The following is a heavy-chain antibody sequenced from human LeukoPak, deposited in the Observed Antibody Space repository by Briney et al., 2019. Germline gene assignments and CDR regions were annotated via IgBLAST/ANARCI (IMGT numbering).Heavy chain of an antibody. CDR1: GVSLSGYY. Sequence: PLETLCLSCTVSGVSLSGYYRSWIRQPPGKRLEWVGYISYTGRTKYNPYHESRVTISIVTSKSQFYLKLTSVTSADTAVYSCARFLDKGISGDSDTFDVWGQGTTVIVSS. V-gene: IGHV4-59*01. D-gene: IGHD2-21*01. CDR3: ARFLDKGISGDSDTFDV. CDR2: ISYTGRT. J-gene: IGHJ3*01.